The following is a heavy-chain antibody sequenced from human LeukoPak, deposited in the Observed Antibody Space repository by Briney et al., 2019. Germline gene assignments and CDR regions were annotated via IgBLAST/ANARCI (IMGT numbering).Heavy chain of an antibody. V-gene: IGHV4-31*03. Sequence: TLSLTCTVSPRPISSGSYYWTCILHPPGKDLHWIGYIYYSGSTYYNPSLKSRVTISVDPSKNQFSLKLSSVTAAATAVYYCARDGYNWPSGWFDPWGQGTLVTVSS. D-gene: IGHD1-20*01. CDR1: PRPISSGSYY. J-gene: IGHJ5*02. CDR2: IYYSGST. CDR3: ARDGYNWPSGWFDP.